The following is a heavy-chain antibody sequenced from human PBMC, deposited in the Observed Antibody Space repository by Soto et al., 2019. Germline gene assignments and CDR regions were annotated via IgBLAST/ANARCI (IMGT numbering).Heavy chain of an antibody. J-gene: IGHJ4*02. Sequence: LRLSCAASGFTFSSYSMNWVRQAPGKGLEWVSSISSSSSYIYYADSVKGRFSISRDNDKNLVYLQMDSLRAEDTAVYYCARDPPLSVLVVVATDDFWGQGTLVTVSS. CDR2: ISSSSSYI. CDR1: GFTFSSYS. CDR3: ARDPPLSVLVVVATDDF. D-gene: IGHD2-21*01. V-gene: IGHV3-21*01.